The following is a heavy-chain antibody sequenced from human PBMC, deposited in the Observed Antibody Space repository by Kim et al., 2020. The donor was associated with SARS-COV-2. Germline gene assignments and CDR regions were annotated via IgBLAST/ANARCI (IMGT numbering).Heavy chain of an antibody. CDR3: AKISPYKAVTGDYYYYYGMDV. Sequence: GGSLRLSCAASGFTFSSYAMSWVRQAPGKGLEWVSAISGSGGSTYYADSVKGRFTISRDNSKNTLYLQMNSLRAEDTAVYYCAKISPYKAVTGDYYYYYGMDVWGQGTTVTVSS. D-gene: IGHD3-10*01. J-gene: IGHJ6*02. CDR1: GFTFSSYA. V-gene: IGHV3-23*01. CDR2: ISGSGGST.